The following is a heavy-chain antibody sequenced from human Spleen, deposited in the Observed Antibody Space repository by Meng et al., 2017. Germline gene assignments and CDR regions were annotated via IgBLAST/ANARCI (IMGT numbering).Heavy chain of an antibody. CDR1: GFTFSSYA. CDR3: AKVAIEAVAGPYFDY. V-gene: IGHV3-23*01. Sequence: GESLKISCAASGFTFSSYAMSWVRQAPGKGLEWVSAISGSGGSTYYADSVKGRFTISRDNSKNTLYLQMNSLRAEDTAVYYCAKVAIEAVAGPYFDYWGQGTLVTVSS. J-gene: IGHJ4*02. D-gene: IGHD6-19*01. CDR2: ISGSGGST.